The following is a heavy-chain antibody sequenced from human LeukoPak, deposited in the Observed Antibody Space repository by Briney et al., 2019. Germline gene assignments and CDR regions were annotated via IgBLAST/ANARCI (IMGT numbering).Heavy chain of an antibody. D-gene: IGHD3-22*01. V-gene: IGHV1-2*02. CDR2: ISPNSGGT. Sequence: ASVKVSCKASGYTFTGYYMHWVRQAPGQGLEWMGWISPNSGGTNYAQKFQGRVTMTRDTSISTAYMELSRLRSDDTAVYYCARGYDSSGYYPYYYYGMDVWGQGTTVTVSS. CDR1: GYTFTGYY. CDR3: ARGYDSSGYYPYYYYGMDV. J-gene: IGHJ6*02.